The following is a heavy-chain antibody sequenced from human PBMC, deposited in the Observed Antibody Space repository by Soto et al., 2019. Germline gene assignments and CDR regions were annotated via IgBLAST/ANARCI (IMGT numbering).Heavy chain of an antibody. CDR2: INYSGNT. D-gene: IGHD2-2*01. CDR1: GGSIASGGYY. CDR3: ASYCSSTRCYFDGAFDI. Sequence: PSETLSLTCTVSGGSIASGGYYWSWFRQHPGKGLERIGYINYSGNTYYNPSLKSRVSISVDTSKSQLSLKLSSVTAADTAVYYCASYCSSTRCYFDGAFDIWGQGTMVTVSS. V-gene: IGHV4-31*03. J-gene: IGHJ3*02.